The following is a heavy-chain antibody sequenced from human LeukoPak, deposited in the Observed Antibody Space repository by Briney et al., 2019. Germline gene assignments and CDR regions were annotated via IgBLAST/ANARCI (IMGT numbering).Heavy chain of an antibody. J-gene: IGHJ4*02. D-gene: IGHD3-22*01. Sequence: ASVEVSCKASGYTFTGYDMLWVRQAPGQGLGWMGWINPKSGGMNYPPKLQGRSTMTRATSIITAYLELSRLRSDDTGVYYCARLASRQWLLPQYYFHYGGEGPLVTVP. CDR3: ARLASRQWLLPQYYFHY. CDR1: GYTFTGYD. CDR2: INPKSGGM. V-gene: IGHV1-2*02.